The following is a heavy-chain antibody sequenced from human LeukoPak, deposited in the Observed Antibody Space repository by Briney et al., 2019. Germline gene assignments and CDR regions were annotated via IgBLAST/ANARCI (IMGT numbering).Heavy chain of an antibody. Sequence: SETLSLTCTVSGDSISSSSSYWGWIRQPPGEGLEWIGSIYYSGSTYYNTSLKSRVTISVDTSKNQFSLKLSSVTAADTAVYYCARDPLGYSYFDYWGQGTLVTVSS. CDR3: ARDPLGYSYFDY. D-gene: IGHD5-18*01. J-gene: IGHJ4*02. CDR2: IYYSGST. CDR1: GDSISSSSSY. V-gene: IGHV4-39*07.